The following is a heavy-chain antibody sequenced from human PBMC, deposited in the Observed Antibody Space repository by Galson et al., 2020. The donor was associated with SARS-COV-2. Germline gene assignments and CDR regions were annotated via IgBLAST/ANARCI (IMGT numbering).Heavy chain of an antibody. CDR3: AREASWAMFSMDV. CDR2: ISSNSEYI. Sequence: GGSLRLSYAVSGFTFNSYTMSWVRQAPGKGPEWVSSISSNSEYIYYVDSLKGRFTISRDNAKNSLYLQMNSLRAEDTAVYYCAREASWAMFSMDVWGQGTTVTVSS. CDR1: GFTFNSYT. V-gene: IGHV3-21*01. D-gene: IGHD3-10*02. J-gene: IGHJ6*02.